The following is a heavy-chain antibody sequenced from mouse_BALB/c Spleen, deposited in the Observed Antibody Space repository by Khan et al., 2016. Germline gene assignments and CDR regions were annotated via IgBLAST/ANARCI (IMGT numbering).Heavy chain of an antibody. V-gene: IGHV3-6*02. D-gene: IGHD2-1*01. J-gene: IGHJ3*01. CDR1: GYSITSGYY. Sequence: EVQLVESGPGLVNPSQSLSLTCSVTGYSITSGYYWNWIRQFPGNKLEWMGYISYDGSNNYNPSLKNRISITRDTSKNQFFLKLNSVTTEDTATYYCATYGNYEGFAYWGQGTLVTVSA. CDR3: ATYGNYEGFAY. CDR2: ISYDGSN.